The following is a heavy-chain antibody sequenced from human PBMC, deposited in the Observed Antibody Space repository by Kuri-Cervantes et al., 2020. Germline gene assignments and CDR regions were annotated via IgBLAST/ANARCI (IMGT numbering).Heavy chain of an antibody. CDR3: ARESRLTRMDV. D-gene: IGHD6-6*01. J-gene: IGHJ6*03. V-gene: IGHV3-13*01. CDR2: IGTAGDT. CDR1: GFTFSSYD. Sequence: GEFLKISCAASGFTFSSYDMHLVRQATGKGLEWVSAIGTAGDTYYPGSVKGRFTISRESAKNSLYLQMNSLRAGDTAVYYCARESRLTRMDVWGKGTTVTVSS.